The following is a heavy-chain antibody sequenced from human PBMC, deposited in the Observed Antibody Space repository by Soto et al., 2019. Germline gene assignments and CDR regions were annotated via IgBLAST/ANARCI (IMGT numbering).Heavy chain of an antibody. Sequence: GGSLRLSCAASGFAFSSYAMTWVRQAPGKGLEWVSVFRSSGGTTHYAESVKGRFTISRDNSKNTLYLQMNNVRAEDTAGYYCAKCRDGYNFGAFDRWGQGTMVTVSS. J-gene: IGHJ3*02. CDR1: GFAFSSYA. V-gene: IGHV3-23*01. CDR3: AKCRDGYNFGAFDR. D-gene: IGHD5-12*01. CDR2: FRSSGGTT.